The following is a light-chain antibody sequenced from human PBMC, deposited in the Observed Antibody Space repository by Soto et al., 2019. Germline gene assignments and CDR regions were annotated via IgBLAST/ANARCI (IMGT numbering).Light chain of an antibody. CDR3: QQYDSCPRS. CDR1: QSVSNNY. Sequence: EIVLTQSPGTLSLSPGERATLSCRASQSVSNNYLACYQQKPGKPPRLLIYGASSTATGSPARFSGSACGTDFTPRISSLVPVYLAVYYCQQYDSCPRSFGQGTKVEIK. CDR2: GAS. V-gene: IGKV3-20*01. J-gene: IGKJ1*01.